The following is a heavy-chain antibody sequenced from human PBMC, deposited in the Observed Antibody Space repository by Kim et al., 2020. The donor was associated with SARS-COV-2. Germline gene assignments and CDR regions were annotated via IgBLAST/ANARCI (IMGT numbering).Heavy chain of an antibody. D-gene: IGHD2-2*01. V-gene: IGHV4-39*01. J-gene: IGHJ4*02. CDR2: IHYSGST. CDR1: GGSISSSSYY. Sequence: SETLSLTCTVSGGSISSSSYYWGWIRQPPGKGLEWIGSIHYSGSTYYNPSLKSRVTISVDTSKNQFSLKLSSVTAADTAVYYCARQGLGYCSSTSCYPFDYWGQGTLVTVSS. CDR3: ARQGLGYCSSTSCYPFDY.